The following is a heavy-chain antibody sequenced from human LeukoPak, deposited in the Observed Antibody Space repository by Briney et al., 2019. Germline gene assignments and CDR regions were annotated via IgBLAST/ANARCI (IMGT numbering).Heavy chain of an antibody. CDR2: ISNSGAST. CDR1: GFTFSSNA. J-gene: IGHJ5*01. Sequence: GSLRLSCAASGFTFSSNAMSWIRQAPGKGLEWVSGISNSGASTKYADSVKGRFTISRDNSKNTLYLHLNSLRDDDTAVYYCAKAQQQLVRENWFDSWGQGTLVTVSS. D-gene: IGHD6-13*01. V-gene: IGHV3-23*05. CDR3: AKAQQQLVRENWFDS.